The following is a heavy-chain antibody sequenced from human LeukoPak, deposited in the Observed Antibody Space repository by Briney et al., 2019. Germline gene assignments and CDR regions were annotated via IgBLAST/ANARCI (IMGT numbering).Heavy chain of an antibody. Sequence: GASVKVSSKASGYTFTSYGISWVRQAPGQGLEWMGWISAYNGNTNYAQKLQGRVTMTTDTSTSTAYMELRSLRSDDTAVYYCARNYDQVSNDAFDIWGQGTMVTVSS. CDR1: GYTFTSYG. D-gene: IGHD3-22*01. J-gene: IGHJ3*02. CDR2: ISAYNGNT. CDR3: ARNYDQVSNDAFDI. V-gene: IGHV1-18*01.